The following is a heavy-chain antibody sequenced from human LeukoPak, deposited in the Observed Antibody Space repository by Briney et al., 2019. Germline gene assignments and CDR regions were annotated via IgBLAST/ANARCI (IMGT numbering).Heavy chain of an antibody. V-gene: IGHV3-30*04. CDR1: EFTFSSYA. Sequence: GSLRLSCAASEFTFSSYAMHWVRQAPGKGLEWVAVISYDGSNKYYADSVKGRFTISRDNSKNTLYLQMNSLRAEDTAVYYCAREQDGYFDYWGQGTLVTVSS. CDR2: ISYDGSNK. CDR3: AREQDGYFDY. J-gene: IGHJ4*02.